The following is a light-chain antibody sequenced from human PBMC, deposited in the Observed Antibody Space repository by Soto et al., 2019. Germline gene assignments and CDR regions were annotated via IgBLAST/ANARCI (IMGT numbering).Light chain of an antibody. Sequence: EIVLTQSPATLSLSPGERATLSYGASQSISSYLAWYQQKPGQAPRLLIYDASNRATGIPARFSGSGSGTDFTLIISSLEPEDFAVYYCQHRSDWWTFGQGTKVEVK. CDR2: DAS. CDR1: QSISSY. V-gene: IGKV3-11*01. J-gene: IGKJ1*01. CDR3: QHRSDWWT.